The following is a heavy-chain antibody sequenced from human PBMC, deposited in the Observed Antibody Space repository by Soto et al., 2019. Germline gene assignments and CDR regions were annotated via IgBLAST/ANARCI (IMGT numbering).Heavy chain of an antibody. V-gene: IGHV4-34*01. CDR2: INHSGST. D-gene: IGHD6-13*01. CDR1: GGSFSGYY. Sequence: QVQLQQWGAGLLKPSETLSLTCAVYGGSFSGYYWSWIRQPPGKGLEWIGEINHSGSTNYNPSLKSRVTISVETSKNQFSLKLSSVTAADTAVYYCASHKTIAAAVSAGMDVWGQGTTVTVSS. CDR3: ASHKTIAAAVSAGMDV. J-gene: IGHJ6*02.